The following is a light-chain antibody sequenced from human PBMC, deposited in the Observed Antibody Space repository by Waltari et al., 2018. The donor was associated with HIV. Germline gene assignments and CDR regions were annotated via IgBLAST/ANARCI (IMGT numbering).Light chain of an antibody. Sequence: QPALTPPASVSGSPGQSIRTSRPGTSRDLGGYNVVSWYQQHPGKAPKLMIYEVSNRPSGVSNRFSGSKSGNTASLTISGLQAEDEADYYCSSYTSSSAWVFGGGTKLTVL. CDR2: EVS. CDR1: SRDLGGYNV. J-gene: IGLJ3*02. V-gene: IGLV2-14*01. CDR3: SSYTSSSAWV.